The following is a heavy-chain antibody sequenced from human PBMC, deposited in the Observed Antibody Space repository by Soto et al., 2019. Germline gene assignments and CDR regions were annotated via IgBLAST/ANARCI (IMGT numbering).Heavy chain of an antibody. CDR3: ARGGVDYYDSSGYYFSPYYFDY. CDR2: IYHSGST. J-gene: IGHJ4*02. V-gene: IGHV4-30-2*01. Sequence: TSETLSLTCAVSGGSISSGGYSWSWIRQPPGKGLEWIGYIYHSGSTYYNPSLKSRVTISVDRSKNQSSLKLSSVTAADTAVYYCARGGVDYYDSSGYYFSPYYFDYWGQGTLVTVSS. CDR1: GGSISSGGYS. D-gene: IGHD3-22*01.